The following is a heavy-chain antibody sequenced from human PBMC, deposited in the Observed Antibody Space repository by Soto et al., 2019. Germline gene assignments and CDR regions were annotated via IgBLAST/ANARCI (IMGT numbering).Heavy chain of an antibody. CDR2: TRNKANSYTT. V-gene: IGHV3-72*01. J-gene: IGHJ4*02. Sequence: EVQLVESGGGLVQPGGSLRLSCAASGFTFSDHYMDWVRQAPGKGLEWVGRTRNKANSYTTDHAASVKGRFTISRDDSNNALYLQMNSLKIEDTAMYYCASAPGKGTPLFWWGQGTLVTVSS. CDR3: ASAPGKGTPLFW. CDR1: GFTFSDHY. D-gene: IGHD1-1*01.